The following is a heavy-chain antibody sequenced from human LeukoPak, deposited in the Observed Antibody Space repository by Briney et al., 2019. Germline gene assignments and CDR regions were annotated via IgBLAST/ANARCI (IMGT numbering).Heavy chain of an antibody. J-gene: IGHJ4*02. D-gene: IGHD7-27*01. Sequence: GGSLRLSCAASGFTFSSYSMNWVRQAPGKGLEWVSSISSSSSYIYYADSVKGRFTISRDNAKNSLYLQMNSLRAEDTAVYHCARLPQRGNPDYWGQGTLVTVSS. CDR2: ISSSSSYI. V-gene: IGHV3-21*01. CDR1: GFTFSSYS. CDR3: ARLPQRGNPDY.